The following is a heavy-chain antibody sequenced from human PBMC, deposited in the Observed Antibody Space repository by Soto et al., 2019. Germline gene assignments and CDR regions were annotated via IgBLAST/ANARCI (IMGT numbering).Heavy chain of an antibody. Sequence: SETLSLTCTVSGGSISTYYWSWIRQPPGKGLEWIGCIYYSGSTNYSPSLKSRVTISVDTSKNLFSLRLSSVTAADTAVYFCGRLKGGNTVDSWGPGTLVTVSS. CDR2: IYYSGST. J-gene: IGHJ4*02. CDR1: GGSISTYY. CDR3: GRLKGGNTVDS. D-gene: IGHD2-15*01. V-gene: IGHV4-59*01.